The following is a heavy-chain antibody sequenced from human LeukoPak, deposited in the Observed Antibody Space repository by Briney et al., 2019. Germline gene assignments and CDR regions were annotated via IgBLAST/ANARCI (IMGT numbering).Heavy chain of an antibody. Sequence: SETLSLTCTVSGYSISTGYYWDWIRPPPGKGLEWIGTFYHGGSTYYNPSLKSRVTISVDTSKNQFSLKLSSVTAADTAVYYCARGGGLGYYYYYKDVWGKGTTVTMSS. J-gene: IGHJ6*03. CDR1: GYSISTGYY. CDR3: ARGGGLGYYYYYKDV. CDR2: FYHGGST. V-gene: IGHV4-38-2*02. D-gene: IGHD6-19*01.